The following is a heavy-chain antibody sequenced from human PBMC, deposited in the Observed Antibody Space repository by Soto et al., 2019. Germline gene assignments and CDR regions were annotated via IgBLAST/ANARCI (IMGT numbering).Heavy chain of an antibody. Sequence: GGSLRLSCVASGSSVSTFGMNWVRQAPGEGLEWVAYISSSSTTIFYGGSVKGRFTASRDNAENSMYLEMNNLRVEDTAIYYCARDKGGSVAGFNWFDPWGHGTLVTVSS. J-gene: IGHJ5*02. CDR3: ARDKGGSVAGFNWFDP. CDR1: GSSVSTFG. CDR2: ISSSSTTI. D-gene: IGHD6-19*01. V-gene: IGHV3-48*01.